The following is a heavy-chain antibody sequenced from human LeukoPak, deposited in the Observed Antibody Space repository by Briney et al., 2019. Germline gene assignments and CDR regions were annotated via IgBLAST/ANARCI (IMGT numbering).Heavy chain of an antibody. D-gene: IGHD2-15*01. CDR3: VRDRAPTQDWVEFDP. CDR2: IRGSGET. V-gene: IGHV3-66*03. J-gene: IGHJ5*02. CDR1: GFSVSNYY. Sequence: GGSLRLSCAVSGFSVSNYYMSWVRQAPGKGLEWVSLIRGSGETFYADSAKGRFIISRDDSKNTVYLQMNSLRVEDTAVYFCVRDRAPTQDWVEFDPWGQGTLVTVSS.